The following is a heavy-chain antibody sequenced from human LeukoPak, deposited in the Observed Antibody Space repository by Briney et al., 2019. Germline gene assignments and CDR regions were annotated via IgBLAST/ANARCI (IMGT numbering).Heavy chain of an antibody. CDR3: ARRYLSGWYPVDT. D-gene: IGHD6-13*01. J-gene: IGHJ5*02. CDR1: GSSFTNYF. V-gene: IGHV5-51*01. Sequence: GDSLKISCKFSGSSFTNYFIAWVRQVPGKGLEWMGIIYPGDSDARYSPSFQGQVIFSADKSTNTAFLQWSSLKASDTAIYYCARRYLSGWYPVDTWGQGTLVTVSS. CDR2: IYPGDSDA.